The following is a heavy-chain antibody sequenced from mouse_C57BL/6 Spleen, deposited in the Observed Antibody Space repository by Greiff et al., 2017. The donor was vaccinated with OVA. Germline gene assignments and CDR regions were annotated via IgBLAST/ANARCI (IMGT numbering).Heavy chain of an antibody. Sequence: QVQLQQSGAELVKPGASVKLSCKASGYTFTSYWMHWVKQRPGQGLEWIGMIHPNSGSTNYNEKFKSKATLTVDKSSSTAYMQLSSLTSEDSAVYYCAREGGDFITTVGDYWGQGTTLTVSS. CDR3: AREGGDFITTVGDY. J-gene: IGHJ2*01. CDR1: GYTFTSYW. D-gene: IGHD1-1*01. V-gene: IGHV1-64*01. CDR2: IHPNSGST.